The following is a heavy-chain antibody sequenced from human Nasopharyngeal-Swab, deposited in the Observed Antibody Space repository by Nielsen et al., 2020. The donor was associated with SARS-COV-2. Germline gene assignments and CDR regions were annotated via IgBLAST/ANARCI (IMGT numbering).Heavy chain of an antibody. CDR2: LYWDDDN. D-gene: IGHD6-19*01. Sequence: WIHQPPGKALEWLALLYWDDDNRYNPSLKSRITITKDTSKNHVVLTMTNMDPVDTATYFCVHSTGWRLDYWGQGTLVTVSS. CDR3: VHSTGWRLDY. J-gene: IGHJ4*02. V-gene: IGHV2-5*02.